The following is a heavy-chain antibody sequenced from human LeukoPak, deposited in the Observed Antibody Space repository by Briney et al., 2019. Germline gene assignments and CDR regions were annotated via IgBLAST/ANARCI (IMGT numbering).Heavy chain of an antibody. D-gene: IGHD2-2*01. CDR3: TKGSDCRSSTCYARAPCNWFDP. Sequence: GESLKISCAASGFTFKKYTMHWVRQAPGKGLEWVAAVAGSGANTYYADSVKGRFTISRDNSNNRLFLQINSLRAEDTAVYYCTKGSDCRSSTCYARAPCNWFDPWGQGTLVTVSS. CDR2: VAGSGANT. J-gene: IGHJ5*02. CDR1: GFTFKKYT. V-gene: IGHV3-23*01.